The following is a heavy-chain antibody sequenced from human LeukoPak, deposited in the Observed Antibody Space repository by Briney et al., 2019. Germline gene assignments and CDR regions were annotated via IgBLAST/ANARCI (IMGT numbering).Heavy chain of an antibody. J-gene: IGHJ4*02. Sequence: GGSLRLSCAASGFTFSSDGMHWVRQAPGKGLEWVAVIWYDGSNKYYADSVKGRFTISRDNSKNTLYLQMNSLRAEDTAVYYCARIYGSGSSKSDNFDYWGQGTLVTVSS. D-gene: IGHD3-10*01. V-gene: IGHV3-33*01. CDR1: GFTFSSDG. CDR2: IWYDGSNK. CDR3: ARIYGSGSSKSDNFDY.